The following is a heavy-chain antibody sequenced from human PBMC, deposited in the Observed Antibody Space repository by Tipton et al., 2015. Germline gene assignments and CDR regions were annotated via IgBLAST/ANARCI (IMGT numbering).Heavy chain of an antibody. V-gene: IGHV3-9*01. D-gene: IGHD1-26*01. CDR1: GFNFNNYA. Sequence: SLRLSCGGSGFNFNNYAMHWVRQAPGKGLEWVSGISWNSENIGYADSVRGRFTISRDKAKNSLYLQMNTLRPEDTALYHCVKEGPWDLSGTFDSWGQGTLVTVSS. CDR3: VKEGPWDLSGTFDS. J-gene: IGHJ4*02. CDR2: ISWNSENI.